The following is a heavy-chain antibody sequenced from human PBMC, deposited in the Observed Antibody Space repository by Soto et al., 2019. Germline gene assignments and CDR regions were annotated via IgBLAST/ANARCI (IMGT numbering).Heavy chain of an antibody. CDR1: GFTFSSYA. J-gene: IGHJ4*02. CDR2: ISGSGGST. D-gene: IGHD3-9*01. CDR3: AKLNALRYFDWLSNYFDY. Sequence: VQLLESGGGLVQPGGSLRLSCAASGFTFSSYAMSWVRQAPGKGLEWVSAISGSGGSTYYADSVKGRFTISRENSKNTLYLQMNSLRAEDTAVYYCAKLNALRYFDWLSNYFDYWGQGTLVTVSS. V-gene: IGHV3-23*01.